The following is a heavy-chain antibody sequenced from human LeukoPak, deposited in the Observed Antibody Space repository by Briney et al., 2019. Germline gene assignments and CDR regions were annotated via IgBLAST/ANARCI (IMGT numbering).Heavy chain of an antibody. CDR2: ISSSGSTI. J-gene: IGHJ4*02. D-gene: IGHD3-10*01. CDR3: ARGARSYFDY. Sequence: SGGSLRLSCAASGFTFSSYEMNWVRQAPGKGLEWVSDISSSGSTIYYADPVKGRFTISRDNAKNSLYLQMNSLRAEDTAVYYCARGARSYFDYWGQGTLVTVSS. V-gene: IGHV3-48*03. CDR1: GFTFSSYE.